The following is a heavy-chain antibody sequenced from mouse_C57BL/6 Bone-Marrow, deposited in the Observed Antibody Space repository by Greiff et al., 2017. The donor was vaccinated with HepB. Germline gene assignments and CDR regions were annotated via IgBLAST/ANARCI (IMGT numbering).Heavy chain of an antibody. CDR3: TRDLYYYGSSWGFAY. J-gene: IGHJ3*01. Sequence: EVKLMESGEGLVKPGGSLKLSCAASGFTFSSYAMSRVRQTPEKRLEWVAYISSGGDYIYYADTVKGRFTISRDNARNTLYLQMSSLKSEDTAMYYCTRDLYYYGSSWGFAYWGQGTLVTVSA. D-gene: IGHD1-1*01. CDR2: ISSGGDYI. CDR1: GFTFSSYA. V-gene: IGHV5-9-1*02.